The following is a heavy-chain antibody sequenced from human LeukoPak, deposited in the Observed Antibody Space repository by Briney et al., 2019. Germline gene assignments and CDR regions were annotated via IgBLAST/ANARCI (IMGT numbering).Heavy chain of an antibody. V-gene: IGHV3-7*01. CDR2: IKQDGSEK. J-gene: IGHJ4*02. D-gene: IGHD6-13*01. CDR1: GFTFSSYW. CDR3: ARGSSSSWYQFDY. Sequence: GGSLRLSCAASGFTFSSYWMSWVRQAPGKGLKWVANIKQDGSEKYYVDSVKGRFTISRDNAKNSLYLQMNSLRAEDTAVYYCARGSSSSWYQFDYWGQGTLVTVSS.